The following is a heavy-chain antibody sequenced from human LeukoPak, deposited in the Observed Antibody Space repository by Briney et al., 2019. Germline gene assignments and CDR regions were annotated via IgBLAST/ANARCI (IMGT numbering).Heavy chain of an antibody. CDR2: ISAYNGNT. Sequence: GASVKVSCKASGYTFTSYGIGWVRQAPGQGLEWMGWISAYNGNTNYTQKLQGRVTMTTDTSTSTAYMELRSLRSDDTAVYYCARDLARIIPAATTFDFWGQGTLVTVSS. CDR1: GYTFTSYG. J-gene: IGHJ4*02. V-gene: IGHV1-18*01. D-gene: IGHD2-2*01. CDR3: ARDLARIIPAATTFDF.